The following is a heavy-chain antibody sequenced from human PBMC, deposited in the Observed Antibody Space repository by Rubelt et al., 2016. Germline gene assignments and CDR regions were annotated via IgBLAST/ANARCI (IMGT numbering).Heavy chain of an antibody. Sequence: QVQLVESGGGVVQPGRSLRLSCAASGFMFNNYGMHWVRQAPGKGLEWVAVISYDGMKTYYADSVQGRFIISRDNAKNTLYLQMNSLRAEDTSVYYCVGRSGVTTPYWGQGTLVTVSS. J-gene: IGHJ4*02. CDR2: ISYDGMKT. CDR3: VGRSGVTTPY. D-gene: IGHD4-11*01. V-gene: IGHV3-30*03. CDR1: GFMFNNYG.